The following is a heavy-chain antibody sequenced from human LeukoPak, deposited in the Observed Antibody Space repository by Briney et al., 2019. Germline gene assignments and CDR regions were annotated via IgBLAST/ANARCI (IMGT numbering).Heavy chain of an antibody. J-gene: IGHJ4*02. CDR1: GFTFSSYR. Sequence: PGGSLRLSCAASGFTFSSYRMSWVRQAPGKGLEWVANIKQDGSEKYYVDSVKGRFTISRDNAKNSLYLQMNSLRAEDTAVYYCASEGPITNWAQGTLVTVSS. V-gene: IGHV3-7*01. CDR2: IKQDGSEK. D-gene: IGHD3-3*01. CDR3: ASEGPITN.